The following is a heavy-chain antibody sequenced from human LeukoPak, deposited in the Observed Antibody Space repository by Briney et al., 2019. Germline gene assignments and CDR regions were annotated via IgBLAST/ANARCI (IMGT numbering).Heavy chain of an antibody. V-gene: IGHV3-48*03. Sequence: PGGSLRLSCAASGFTFSSYEMNWVRQAPGKGPEWVSYISSSGSTIYYADSVKGRFTISRDNAKNSLYLQMNSLRAEDTAVYYCARDLGGYFDYWGQGTLVTVSS. CDR2: ISSSGSTI. CDR1: GFTFSSYE. CDR3: ARDLGGYFDY. J-gene: IGHJ4*02. D-gene: IGHD3-16*01.